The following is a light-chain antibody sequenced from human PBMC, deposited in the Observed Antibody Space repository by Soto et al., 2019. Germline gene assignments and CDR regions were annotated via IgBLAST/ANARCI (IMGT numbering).Light chain of an antibody. J-gene: IGLJ2*01. CDR2: DVN. Sequence: QSALTQPRSVSGSPGQSVTLSCTGTSSDVGGYHYVSWYQHHPGKAPKIIIFDVNQRPSGVPDRFSGSKSGNTASLTISGLQTEDEADYYCCSYAGSYTLVFGGGTQLTVL. V-gene: IGLV2-11*01. CDR1: SSDVGGYHY. CDR3: CSYAGSYTLV.